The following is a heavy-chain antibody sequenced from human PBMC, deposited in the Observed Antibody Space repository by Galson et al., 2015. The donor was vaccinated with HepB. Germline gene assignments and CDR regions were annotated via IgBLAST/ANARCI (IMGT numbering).Heavy chain of an antibody. J-gene: IGHJ4*02. Sequence: SVKVSCKASGVTFSSYGISWLRQAPGQGLEWMGGIIPLFGSANYAQKLQGRVRITADESTSTTYMELSSLKSEDTALYYCARQYDSNGYYAYWGQGTLVTVSS. CDR1: GVTFSSYG. V-gene: IGHV1-69*13. CDR3: ARQYDSNGYYAY. D-gene: IGHD3-22*01. CDR2: IIPLFGSA.